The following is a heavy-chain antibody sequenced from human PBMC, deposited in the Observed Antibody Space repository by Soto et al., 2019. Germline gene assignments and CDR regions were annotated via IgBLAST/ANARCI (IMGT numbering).Heavy chain of an antibody. CDR1: GFTFSSYW. V-gene: IGHV3-74*01. J-gene: IGHJ5*02. Sequence: GGSLRLSCAASGFTFSSYWMHWVRQAPGKGLVWVSRINSDGSSTSYADSVKGRFTISRDNAKNTLYLQMNSLSAEDSAVYYCARAVDSNYWFDPWGQGTLVTVSS. CDR3: ARAVDSNYWFDP. CDR2: INSDGSST. D-gene: IGHD4-4*01.